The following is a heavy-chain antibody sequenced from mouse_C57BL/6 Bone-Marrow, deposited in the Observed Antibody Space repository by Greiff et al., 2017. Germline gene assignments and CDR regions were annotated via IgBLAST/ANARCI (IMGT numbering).Heavy chain of an antibody. CDR1: GYTFTDYY. Sequence: EVQLQQSGPELVKPGASVKISCKASGYTFTDYYMNWVKQSHGKSLEWIGDINPNNGGTSYNQKFKGKATLTVDKSSSTAYMELRSLTSEDSAVYYCARDGSSYSYYFYYWGQGTTLTVSS. CDR3: ARDGSSYSYYFYY. J-gene: IGHJ2*01. D-gene: IGHD1-1*01. CDR2: INPNNGGT. V-gene: IGHV1-26*01.